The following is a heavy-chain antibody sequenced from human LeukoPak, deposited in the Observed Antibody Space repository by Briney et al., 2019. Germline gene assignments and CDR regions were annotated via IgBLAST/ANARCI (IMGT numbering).Heavy chain of an antibody. J-gene: IGHJ4*02. D-gene: IGHD7-27*01. Sequence: GGSLRLSCAASGFIFTDYSINWVREAPGKGLEWISYIDKTSSNIYYADSVKGRFTISRDNAKNSLYLQMNSLRAEDTAVYYCARESYWGSSAKGFDYWGQGTLVTVSS. CDR3: ARESYWGSSAKGFDY. CDR1: GFIFTDYS. CDR2: IDKTSSNI. V-gene: IGHV3-48*01.